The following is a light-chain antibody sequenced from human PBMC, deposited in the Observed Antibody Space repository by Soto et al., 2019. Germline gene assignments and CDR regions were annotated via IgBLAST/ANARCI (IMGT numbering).Light chain of an antibody. CDR2: ANN. J-gene: IGLJ2*01. Sequence: QSVLTQPPSVSGAPGQTVTISCTGSNSNVGGGYDVHWYQQLPGSAPKLLIYANNNRPSGVPDRFSGSKSGTSDSLAITGIQSEDESDYYCQSYDPTINVVFGGGTKVTVL. V-gene: IGLV1-40*01. CDR3: QSYDPTINVV. CDR1: NSNVGGGYD.